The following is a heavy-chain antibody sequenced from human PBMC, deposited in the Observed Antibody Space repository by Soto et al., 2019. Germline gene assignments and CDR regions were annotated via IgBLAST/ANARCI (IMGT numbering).Heavy chain of an antibody. Sequence: SLRLSCEASGFIFSNYAMSWVRQAPGKGLKWVSTIRGSGGDTFYADSVKGRFTVSRDNSKNTLYLQMNSLRAEDTAIYYCAKGRSITETAALNYWGQGTLVTVSS. CDR2: IRGSGGDT. J-gene: IGHJ4*02. D-gene: IGHD1-20*01. CDR3: AKGRSITETAALNY. V-gene: IGHV3-23*01. CDR1: GFIFSNYA.